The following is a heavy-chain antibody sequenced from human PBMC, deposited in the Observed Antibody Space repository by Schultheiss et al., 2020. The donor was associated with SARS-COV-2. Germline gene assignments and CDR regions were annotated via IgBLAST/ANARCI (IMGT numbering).Heavy chain of an antibody. CDR2: ISWNSGSI. Sequence: GGSLRLSCAASGFTFDDYAMHWVRQAPWKGLEWVSGISWNSGSIGYADSVKGRFTISRDNAKNSLYLQMNSLRAEDTALYYCARDMTTVTIDAFDIWGQGTMVTVSS. CDR1: GFTFDDYA. D-gene: IGHD4-17*01. CDR3: ARDMTTVTIDAFDI. J-gene: IGHJ3*02. V-gene: IGHV3-9*01.